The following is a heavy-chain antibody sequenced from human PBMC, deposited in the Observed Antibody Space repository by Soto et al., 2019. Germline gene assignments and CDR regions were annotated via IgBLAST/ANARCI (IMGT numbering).Heavy chain of an antibody. CDR1: GFTFSNYV. Sequence: EVQLLESGGDLVQPGGSLRLSCVASGFTFSNYVINWVRQAPGKGLEWVSSITGGGFNTNYADSVKGRFTISRDNSKNTVYLQMSSLRAEDTATYYCARPLASTGSRPYYGLDVWGQGTTVTVSS. V-gene: IGHV3-23*01. D-gene: IGHD6-13*01. CDR2: ITGGGFNT. J-gene: IGHJ6*02. CDR3: ARPLASTGSRPYYGLDV.